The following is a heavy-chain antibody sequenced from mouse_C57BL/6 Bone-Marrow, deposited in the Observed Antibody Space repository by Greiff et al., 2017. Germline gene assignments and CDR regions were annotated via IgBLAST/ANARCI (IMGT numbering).Heavy chain of an antibody. CDR1: GFTFSSYA. CDR2: ISDGGSYT. Sequence: EVQVVESGGGLVKPGGSLKLSCAASGFTFSSYAMSWVRQTPEKRLEWVATISDGGSYTYYPDNVKGRFTISRDNAKNNLYLQMSHLKSEDTAMYYCAREEITTVVANDAMDYWGQGTSVTVSS. D-gene: IGHD1-1*01. CDR3: AREEITTVVANDAMDY. V-gene: IGHV5-4*01. J-gene: IGHJ4*01.